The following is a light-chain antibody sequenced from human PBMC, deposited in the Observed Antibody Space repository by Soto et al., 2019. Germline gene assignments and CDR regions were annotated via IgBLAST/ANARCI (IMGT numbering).Light chain of an antibody. CDR2: DAS. J-gene: IGKJ1*01. CDR1: QNVSNSY. V-gene: IGKV3D-20*01. Sequence: EIVLTQSPATLSLSPGERATLSCGASQNVSNSYLAWYQQKPGLAPRLLIYDASSRAIGIPDRFSGSGSGADFTLTISRLEPEDVAVYYCQQYGTSRWTFGQGTKVEIK. CDR3: QQYGTSRWT.